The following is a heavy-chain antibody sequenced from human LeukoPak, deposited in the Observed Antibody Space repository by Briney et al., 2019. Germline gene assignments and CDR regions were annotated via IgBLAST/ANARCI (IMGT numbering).Heavy chain of an antibody. CDR2: INHSGST. CDR3: ARGYRSIAAVRVNNWFDP. CDR1: GGSFSGYY. D-gene: IGHD6-13*01. J-gene: IGHJ5*02. Sequence: PSETLSLTCAVYGGSFSGYYWSWIRQPPGKGLEWIGEINHSGSTNYNPSLKSRVTISVDTSKNQFSLKLSSVTAADTAVYYCARGYRSIAAVRVNNWFDPWGQGTLVTVSS. V-gene: IGHV4-34*01.